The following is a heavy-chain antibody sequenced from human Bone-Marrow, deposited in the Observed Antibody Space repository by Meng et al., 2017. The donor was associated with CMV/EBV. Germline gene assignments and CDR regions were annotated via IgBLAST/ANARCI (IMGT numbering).Heavy chain of an antibody. CDR1: GFTFSSYA. J-gene: IGHJ2*01. D-gene: IGHD5-12*01. Sequence: GESLKISCAASGFTFSSYAMHWVRQAPGKGLEWVAVISYDGSNKYYADSVKGRFTISRDNSKNTLYLQMNSLRAEDTAVYYCARGGLYGARRGYSGWYFDLWGRGTLVTVSS. CDR2: ISYDGSNK. V-gene: IGHV3-30-3*01. CDR3: ARGGLYGARRGYSGWYFDL.